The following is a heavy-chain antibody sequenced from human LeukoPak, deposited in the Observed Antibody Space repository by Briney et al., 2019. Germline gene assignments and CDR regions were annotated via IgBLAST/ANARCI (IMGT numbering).Heavy chain of an antibody. V-gene: IGHV4-4*07. D-gene: IGHD6-13*01. J-gene: IGHJ3*02. CDR2: IHISGST. CDR1: GGSISSDYWNYY. CDR3: ARVFSQQLWAFDI. Sequence: SETLSLTCNVSGGSISSDYWNYYWNWIRQPAGKGLEWIGRIHISGSTNYNPSLKSRVTVSVDTSKNQFSLKLTFVTAADTAVYYCARVFSQQLWAFDIWGQGTMVTVSS.